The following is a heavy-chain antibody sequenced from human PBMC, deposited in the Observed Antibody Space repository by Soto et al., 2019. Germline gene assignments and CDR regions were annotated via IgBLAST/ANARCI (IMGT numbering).Heavy chain of an antibody. CDR1: GFTFSSYA. J-gene: IGHJ4*02. Sequence: GGSLRLSCAASGFTFSSYAMHWVRQAPGKGLEWVAVISYDGSNKYYAGSVKGRFTISRDNSKNTLYLQMNSLRAEDTAVYYCAKISGSYSGSYYYFDYWGQGTLVTVSS. CDR2: ISYDGSNK. V-gene: IGHV3-30-3*02. CDR3: AKISGSYSGSYYYFDY. D-gene: IGHD1-26*01.